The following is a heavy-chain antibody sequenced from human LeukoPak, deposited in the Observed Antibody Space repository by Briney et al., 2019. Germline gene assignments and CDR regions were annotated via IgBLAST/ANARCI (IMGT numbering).Heavy chain of an antibody. Sequence: GGSLRLSCAASGFTFSSYGMHWVRRAPGKGLEYVSAISSNGGTTYYANSVKGRFTISRDNSKNTLYLQMGSLRAEDMAVYYCARGSYCSGGSCYSAYWGQGTLVTVSS. CDR2: ISSNGGTT. D-gene: IGHD2-15*01. J-gene: IGHJ4*02. CDR3: ARGSYCSGGSCYSAY. V-gene: IGHV3-64*01. CDR1: GFTFSSYG.